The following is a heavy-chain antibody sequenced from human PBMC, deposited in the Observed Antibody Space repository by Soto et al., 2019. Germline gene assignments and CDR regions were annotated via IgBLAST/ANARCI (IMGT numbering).Heavy chain of an antibody. V-gene: IGHV3-15*01. CDR2: IKSKTDGGTT. CDR3: TTGSLSSTGTDY. CDR1: GFTFSNAW. D-gene: IGHD1-1*01. Sequence: GGSLRLSCAASGFTFSNAWMSWVRQAPGKGLEWVGRIKSKTDGGTTDYAAPVKGRFTISRDDSKNTLYLQMNSLKTDDTAVYYCTTGSLSSTGTDYWGEGTLVTVSS. J-gene: IGHJ4*02.